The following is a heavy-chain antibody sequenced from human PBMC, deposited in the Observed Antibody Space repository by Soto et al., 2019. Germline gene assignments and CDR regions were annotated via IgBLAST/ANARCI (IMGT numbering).Heavy chain of an antibody. D-gene: IGHD5-12*01. CDR3: ARPYTTITNDAFDT. CDR1: GGSISSSSYY. CDR2: IYYSGST. J-gene: IGHJ3*02. Sequence: SETLSLTCTVSGGSISSSSYYWGWIRQPPGKGLEWIGSIYYSGSTYYNPSLKSRVTISVDTSKNQFSLKLSSVTAADTAVYYCARPYTTITNDAFDTWGQGTMVTVSS. V-gene: IGHV4-39*01.